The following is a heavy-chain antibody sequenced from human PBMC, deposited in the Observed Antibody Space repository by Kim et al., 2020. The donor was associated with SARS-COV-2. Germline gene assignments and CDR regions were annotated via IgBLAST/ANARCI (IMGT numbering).Heavy chain of an antibody. Sequence: ASVKVSCKASGNTFTGHYMHWVRQAPGQGLEWMGLINPNSGGTDYAQKFQGRVTMTRDTSISTAYMELSRLTFDDAAMYYFARDVHFGLYCSGGSCYGMDVWGQGTTVTVSS. V-gene: IGHV1-2*06. D-gene: IGHD2-15*01. CDR1: GNTFTGHY. J-gene: IGHJ6*02. CDR3: ARDVHFGLYCSGGSCYGMDV. CDR2: INPNSGGT.